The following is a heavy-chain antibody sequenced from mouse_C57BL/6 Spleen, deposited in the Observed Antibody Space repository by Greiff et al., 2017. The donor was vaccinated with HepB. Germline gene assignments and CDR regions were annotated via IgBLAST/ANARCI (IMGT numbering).Heavy chain of an antibody. CDR2: IDPENGDT. Sequence: EVQRVESGAELVRPGASVKLSCTASGFNIKDDYMHWVKQRPEQGLEWIGWIDPENGDTEYASKFQGKATITADTSSNTAYLQLSSLTSEDTAVYYCTTGDRGFAYWGQGTLVTVSA. CDR3: TTGDRGFAY. J-gene: IGHJ3*01. CDR1: GFNIKDDY. V-gene: IGHV14-4*01. D-gene: IGHD3-3*01.